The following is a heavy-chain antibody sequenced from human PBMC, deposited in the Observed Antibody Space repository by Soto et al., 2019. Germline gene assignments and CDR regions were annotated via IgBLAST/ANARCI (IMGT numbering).Heavy chain of an antibody. V-gene: IGHV3-30-3*01. Sequence: GALRLSGPASGFTFSSYAMHWVRQAPGKGLEWVAVISYDGSNKYYADSVKGRFTISRDNSKNTLYLQMNSLRAEDTAVYYCARDGDCSSTSCYTGGHYYYYGMDVWGQGTTVTVSS. CDR2: ISYDGSNK. CDR1: GFTFSSYA. D-gene: IGHD2-2*02. CDR3: ARDGDCSSTSCYTGGHYYYYGMDV. J-gene: IGHJ6*02.